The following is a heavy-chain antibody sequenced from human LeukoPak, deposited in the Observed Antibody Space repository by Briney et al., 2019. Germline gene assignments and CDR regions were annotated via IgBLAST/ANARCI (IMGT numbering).Heavy chain of an antibody. CDR3: AREPCGGDRYSATPWFDP. J-gene: IGHJ5*02. CDR2: INPNSGGT. Sequence: ASVKVSCKASGYTFTGYYMHWVRQAPGQGLEWMGWINPNSGGTNYAQKFQGRVTMTRDTSISTAYMELSRLRSDDTAVYYCAREPCGGDRYSATPWFDPWGQGTLVTVSS. CDR1: GYTFTGYY. V-gene: IGHV1-2*02. D-gene: IGHD2-21*02.